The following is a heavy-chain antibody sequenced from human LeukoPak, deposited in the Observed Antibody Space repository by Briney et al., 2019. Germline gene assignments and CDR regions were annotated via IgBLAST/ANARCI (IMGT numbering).Heavy chain of an antibody. CDR3: ARCTASCYANAFDV. Sequence: GGSLRLSCAASGFSFNNNAMSWVRQAPGKGLEWVSAINGGGDATEYADSVKGRFTVSRDNSKKTLYLQMNSLRPEDTAVYYCARCTASCYANAFDVWGQGTLLTVSS. D-gene: IGHD2-2*01. CDR2: INGGGDAT. V-gene: IGHV3-23*01. CDR1: GFSFNNNA. J-gene: IGHJ3*01.